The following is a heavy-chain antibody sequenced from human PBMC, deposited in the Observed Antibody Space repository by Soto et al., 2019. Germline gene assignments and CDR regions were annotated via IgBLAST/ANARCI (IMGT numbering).Heavy chain of an antibody. D-gene: IGHD1-20*01. Sequence: GESLKISCKASGDIFTGYWIGWVRQMPGQGLEWMGIIYPGDSDTRYSPSFQGQVTISVDKSISTAYLQWNSLKTSDTAMYFCAIGYNNGWFPNWFAPCGQGALVTGSS. CDR2: IYPGDSDT. V-gene: IGHV5-51*01. J-gene: IGHJ5*02. CDR3: AIGYNNGWFPNWFAP. CDR1: GDIFTGYW.